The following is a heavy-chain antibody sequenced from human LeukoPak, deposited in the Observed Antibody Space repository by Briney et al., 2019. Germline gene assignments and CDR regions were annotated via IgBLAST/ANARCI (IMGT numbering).Heavy chain of an antibody. CDR1: GYTFTSYA. D-gene: IGHD3-16*01. CDR3: ARDESLTFDY. V-gene: IGHV1-3*01. J-gene: IGHJ4*02. Sequence: ASVKVSCKASGYTFTSYAMHWVRQAPGQRLEWMGWISAGNGNTKYSQKFQGRVTITRDTSASTAYMELSSLRSEDTAVYYCARDESLTFDYWGQGTLVTVSS. CDR2: ISAGNGNT.